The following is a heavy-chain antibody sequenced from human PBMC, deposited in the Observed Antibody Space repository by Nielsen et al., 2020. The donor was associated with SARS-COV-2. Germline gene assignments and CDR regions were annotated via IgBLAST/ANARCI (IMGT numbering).Heavy chain of an antibody. Sequence: GGSLRLSCAASGFYFKNYNTNWIRQAPGKGLEWVASISPTNTYIHYADSLKGRFTISRDNARNSLYLQMNSLRPEDTAIYYCVRDGAVGDVGACCFDYWGQGTLVTVSS. J-gene: IGHJ4*02. D-gene: IGHD2-21*02. CDR1: GFYFKNYN. CDR3: VRDGAVGDVGACCFDY. V-gene: IGHV3-21*06. CDR2: ISPTNTYI.